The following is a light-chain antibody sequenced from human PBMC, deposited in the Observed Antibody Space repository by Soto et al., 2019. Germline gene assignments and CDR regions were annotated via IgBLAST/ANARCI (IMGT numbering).Light chain of an antibody. CDR2: DSS. Sequence: DIPMTQSPSSLSASVGDRVTINCQASQDIRNSLNWYQQKPGKAPHLLIYDSSNLETGVPSRFSGSGSGTDFTFTISSLQPEDMATYYCQQYDNLTFGQGTRLEI. V-gene: IGKV1-33*01. J-gene: IGKJ5*01. CDR3: QQYDNLT. CDR1: QDIRNS.